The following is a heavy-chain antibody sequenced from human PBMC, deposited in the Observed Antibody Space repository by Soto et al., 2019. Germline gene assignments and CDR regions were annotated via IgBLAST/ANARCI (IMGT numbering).Heavy chain of an antibody. CDR2: IIPIFGTA. CDR1: GCTVSCYA. J-gene: IGHJ6*02. Sequence: SLNVACKASGCTVSCYAMRCVRRAPGQVLEWMGGIIPIFGTANYAQKFQGRVTITADESTSTAYMELSSLRSEDTAVYYCARDRGECSSTSCYNYYYYGMDVWGQGTRVTVSS. V-gene: IGHV1-69*13. D-gene: IGHD2-2*02. CDR3: ARDRGECSSTSCYNYYYYGMDV.